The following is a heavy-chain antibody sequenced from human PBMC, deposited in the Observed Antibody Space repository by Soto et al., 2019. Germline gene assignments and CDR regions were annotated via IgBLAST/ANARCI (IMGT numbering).Heavy chain of an antibody. CDR2: ISAYNGNT. CDR3: ATYCSSTLGVVGCAFDI. J-gene: IGHJ3*02. CDR1: GYTFTSYC. D-gene: IGHD2-2*01. Sequence: APAEPCCEARGYTFTSYCISWLRQSHGQGLEWMGWISAYNGNTNYAQKLQGRVTMTTDTSTSTAYMELRSLRSDDTAVYYCATYCSSTLGVVGCAFDICGQGTMVTVS. V-gene: IGHV1-18*01.